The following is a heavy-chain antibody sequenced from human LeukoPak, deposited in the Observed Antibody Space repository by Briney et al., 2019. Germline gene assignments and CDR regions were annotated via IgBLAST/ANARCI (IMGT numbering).Heavy chain of an antibody. D-gene: IGHD3-9*01. CDR3: ARGGALRYFEWFSAY. Sequence: ASVKVSCKASGYTFTSYYMHWVRQAPGHGLEWMGIMNPSGDTTTYAEKFQGRVTMTRDTSTSTVYMELSSLRSEDTAVYYCARGGALRYFEWFSAYWGQGTLVTVSS. CDR1: GYTFTSYY. V-gene: IGHV1-46*01. CDR2: MNPSGDTT. J-gene: IGHJ4*02.